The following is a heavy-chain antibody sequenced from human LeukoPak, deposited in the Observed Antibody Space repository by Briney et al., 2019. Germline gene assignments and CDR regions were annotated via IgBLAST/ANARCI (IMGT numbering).Heavy chain of an antibody. D-gene: IGHD3-3*01. J-gene: IGHJ4*02. CDR1: GGSISSGNDY. V-gene: IGHV4-61*10. CDR2: IYYSGST. CDR3: ARDSSGVLMEGGFDY. Sequence: PSQTLSLTCTVSGGSISSGNDYWNWIRQPAGKGLEWIGYIYYSGSTNYNPSLKSRVTISVDTSKNQFSLKLSSVTAADTAVYYCARDSSGVLMEGGFDYWGQGTLVTVSS.